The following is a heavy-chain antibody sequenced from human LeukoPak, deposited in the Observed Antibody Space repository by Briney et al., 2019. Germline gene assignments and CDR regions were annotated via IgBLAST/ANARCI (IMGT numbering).Heavy chain of an antibody. CDR3: GKADIWFNPIDY. Sequence: AATLSLTCAVSGVSISSTDWWCWVRQSPGQGLEWIGEIHRDGRTRYSPSLTRRVSMSIDYSKNKFSLEVSSVTAADTAVYYCGKADIWFNPIDYWGPGSLVIVSS. CDR2: IHRDGRT. V-gene: IGHV4-4*02. J-gene: IGHJ4*02. CDR1: GVSISSTDW. D-gene: IGHD3-9*01.